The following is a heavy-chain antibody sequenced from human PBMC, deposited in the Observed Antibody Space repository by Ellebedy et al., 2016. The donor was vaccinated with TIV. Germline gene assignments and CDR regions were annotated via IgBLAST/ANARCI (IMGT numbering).Heavy chain of an antibody. D-gene: IGHD5-18*01. CDR3: ARVPVVGYSYGWVFDY. CDR1: GGTFSSYA. CDR2: IIPIFGTA. V-gene: IGHV1-69*13. Sequence: SVKVSXXASGGTFSSYAISWVRQAPGQGLEWMGGIIPIFGTANYAQKFQGRVTITADESTSTAYMELSSLRSEDTAVYYCARVPVVGYSYGWVFDYWGQGTLVTVSS. J-gene: IGHJ4*02.